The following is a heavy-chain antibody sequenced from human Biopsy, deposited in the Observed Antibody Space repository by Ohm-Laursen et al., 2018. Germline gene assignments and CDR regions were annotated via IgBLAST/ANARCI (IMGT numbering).Heavy chain of an antibody. Sequence: SLRLSCSASGFTFDDYAMHWVRQAPGKGLEWVSSISWNGLSIDYADSVRGRFTISRDNARRFLFLQMNNLKSEDTAFYYCARDRGGARYGMDVWGRGTTVTVSS. V-gene: IGHV3-9*01. J-gene: IGHJ6*02. CDR1: GFTFDDYA. CDR3: ARDRGGARYGMDV. D-gene: IGHD1-26*01. CDR2: ISWNGLSI.